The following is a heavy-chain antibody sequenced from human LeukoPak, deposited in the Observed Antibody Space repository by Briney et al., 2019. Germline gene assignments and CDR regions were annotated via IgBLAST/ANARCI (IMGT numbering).Heavy chain of an antibody. V-gene: IGHV3-30*02. CDR1: GFTFSSYG. Sequence: GGSLRLSCAASGFTFSSYGMHWVRQAPGKGLEWMAFIRYDGSNKYYADSVKGRFTISRDNSKNTLYLQMNSLRAEDTAVYYCAKEPSYYDFWRGYYKPSAMDVWGKGTTVTVSS. J-gene: IGHJ6*04. CDR3: AKEPSYYDFWRGYYKPSAMDV. D-gene: IGHD3-3*01. CDR2: IRYDGSNK.